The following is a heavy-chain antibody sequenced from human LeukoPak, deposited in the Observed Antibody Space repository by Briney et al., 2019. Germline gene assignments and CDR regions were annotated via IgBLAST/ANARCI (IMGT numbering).Heavy chain of an antibody. V-gene: IGHV1-18*01. CDR2: ISAYNGNT. J-gene: IGHJ4*02. Sequence: ASVKVSCKASGYTFTSYGISWVRQAPGQGLEWMGWISAYNGNTNYAQKLQGRVTMTTDTSTSTAYMELRSLRSDDTAVYYCAADILSYCGGDCYPYYFDYWGQGTLVTVSS. CDR1: GYTFTSYG. CDR3: AADILSYCGGDCYPYYFDY. D-gene: IGHD2-21*02.